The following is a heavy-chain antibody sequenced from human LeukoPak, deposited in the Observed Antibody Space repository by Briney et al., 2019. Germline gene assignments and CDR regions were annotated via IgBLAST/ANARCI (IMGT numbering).Heavy chain of an antibody. J-gene: IGHJ5*02. Sequence: GESLKISCEAFGYPFTDYWIGWVRQVPGKGPEWMGVMYPGDSRTRYSPSFQGQVTISADKSINTAYLQWSSLKASDTAIYYCACRDLRGTRSGPWGQGTLVTVSS. CDR3: ACRDLRGTRSGP. V-gene: IGHV5-51*01. D-gene: IGHD6-25*01. CDR2: MYPGDSRT. CDR1: GYPFTDYW.